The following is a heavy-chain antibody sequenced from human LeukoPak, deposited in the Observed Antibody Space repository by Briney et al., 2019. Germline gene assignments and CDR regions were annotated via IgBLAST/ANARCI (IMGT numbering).Heavy chain of an antibody. CDR1: GYTFTGYY. CDR2: INPNSGST. Sequence: ASVKVSCKASGYTFTGYYMHWVRQAPGQGLEWMGWINPNSGSTSYAQKFQGRVTMTRDTSTSTVYMELSSLRSEDTAVYYCARGLSIFYSSSYYFDYWGQGTLVTVSS. J-gene: IGHJ4*02. V-gene: IGHV1-46*01. CDR3: ARGLSIFYSSSYYFDY. D-gene: IGHD6-6*01.